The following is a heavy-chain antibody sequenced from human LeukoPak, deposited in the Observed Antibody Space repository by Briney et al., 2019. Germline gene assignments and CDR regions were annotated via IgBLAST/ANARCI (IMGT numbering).Heavy chain of an antibody. D-gene: IGHD3-22*01. J-gene: IGHJ6*02. CDR2: ISYDGSNR. V-gene: IGHV3-30-3*01. CDR1: GFTLSNYA. Sequence: PGGSLKLSCAASGFTLSNYAMHWVRQAPGKGLEWVAVISYDGSNRYYADSVKGRFTISRDNAKNSLYLQMNSLRAEDTAVYYCARDIVVVITNGYYYYGMDVWGQGTTVTVSS. CDR3: ARDIVVVITNGYYYYGMDV.